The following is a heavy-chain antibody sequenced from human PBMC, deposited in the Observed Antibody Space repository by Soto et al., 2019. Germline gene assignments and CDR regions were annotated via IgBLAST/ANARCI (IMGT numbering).Heavy chain of an antibody. J-gene: IGHJ6*02. V-gene: IGHV3-30*04. Sequence: QVQLVESGGGVVQPGRSLRPSCAASGFTFSDYAMHWVRQAPGKGLEWVAVVAYDGRSKYYADSVKGRFTISRDNSRTTVYLQMNSLRDEDTAMYYCARDDILVIPGGSYNYGMDVWGHGTTVTVSS. CDR2: VAYDGRSK. D-gene: IGHD2-2*01. CDR1: GFTFSDYA. CDR3: ARDDILVIPGGSYNYGMDV.